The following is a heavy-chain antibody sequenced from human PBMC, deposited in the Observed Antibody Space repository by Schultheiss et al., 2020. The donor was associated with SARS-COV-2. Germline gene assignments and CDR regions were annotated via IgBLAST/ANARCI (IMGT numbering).Heavy chain of an antibody. V-gene: IGHV3-48*01. CDR1: GFTFSSYS. D-gene: IGHD3-16*01. J-gene: IGHJ6*02. Sequence: GGSLRLSCAASGFTFSSYSMNWVRQAPGKGLEWVSYISSSRSDIYYADSVKGRFTISRDNAKNSLYLQMNSLRAEDTAVYYCARGHDYGDYYYYALDVWGQGTTVTVSS. CDR2: ISSSRSDI. CDR3: ARGHDYGDYYYYALDV.